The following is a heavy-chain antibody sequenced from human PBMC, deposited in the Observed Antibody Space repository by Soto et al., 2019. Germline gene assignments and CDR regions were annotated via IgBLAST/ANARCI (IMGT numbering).Heavy chain of an antibody. CDR1: GCTFSSYG. CDR2: IWYDGSNK. D-gene: IGHD6-6*01. Sequence: PGGSLRLSCAASGCTFSSYGMHWVRQAPGKGLEWVAVIWYDGSNKYYADSVKGRFTISRDNSKNTLYLQMNSLRAEDTAVYYCARDATYSSSSCFDYWGQGTLVTVSS. V-gene: IGHV3-33*01. CDR3: ARDATYSSSSCFDY. J-gene: IGHJ4*02.